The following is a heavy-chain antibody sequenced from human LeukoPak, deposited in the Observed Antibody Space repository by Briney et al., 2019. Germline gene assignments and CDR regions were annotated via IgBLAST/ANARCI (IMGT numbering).Heavy chain of an antibody. CDR1: GGSISSSSYY. CDR3: ARGETSSSVSNFDY. Sequence: PSETLSLTCTVSGGSISSSSYYWGWIRQPPGKGLEWIGSIYYSGSTYYNPSLKSRVTISVDTSKNQFSLKLSSVTAADTAVYYCARGETSSSVSNFDYWGQGTLVTVSS. CDR2: IYYSGST. D-gene: IGHD6-13*01. V-gene: IGHV4-39*07. J-gene: IGHJ4*02.